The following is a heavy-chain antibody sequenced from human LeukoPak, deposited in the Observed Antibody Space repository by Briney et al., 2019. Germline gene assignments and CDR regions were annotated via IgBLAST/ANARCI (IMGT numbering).Heavy chain of an antibody. CDR2: IYYSGST. J-gene: IGHJ4*02. D-gene: IGHD3-9*01. V-gene: IGHV4-34*01. CDR3: ARHRWGYFDSTRVQYYFDY. Sequence: SETLSLTCAVYGGSFSGYYWSWIRQPPGKGLEWIGSIYYSGSTYYNPSLKSRVTISVDTSKNQFSLKLSSVTAADTAVYYCARHRWGYFDSTRVQYYFDYWGQGTLVTVSS. CDR1: GGSFSGYY.